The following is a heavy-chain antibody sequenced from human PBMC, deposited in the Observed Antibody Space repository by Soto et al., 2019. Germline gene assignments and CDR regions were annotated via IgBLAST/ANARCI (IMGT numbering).Heavy chain of an antibody. Sequence: QVQLVQSGAEVKKPGASVKVSCKASGYTFTSYGISWVRQAPGQGLEWMGWISAYNGNTNYAQKLQGRVTMTTDTSATTAYRERRSLGSYDTAVYYWARHRVIAAAPWGQGTLVTVSS. CDR3: ARHRVIAAAP. J-gene: IGHJ4*02. CDR2: ISAYNGNT. V-gene: IGHV1-18*01. CDR1: GYTFTSYG. D-gene: IGHD6-13*01.